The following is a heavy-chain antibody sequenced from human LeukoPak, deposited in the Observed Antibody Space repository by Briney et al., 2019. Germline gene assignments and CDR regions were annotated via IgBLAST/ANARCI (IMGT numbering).Heavy chain of an antibody. V-gene: IGHV3-21*01. J-gene: IGHJ4*02. CDR3: ARDLGELDAPDY. Sequence: GGSLRLSCAASGFSLSNYWMIWVRQIPGKGLEWVSSISSRSSYIYYADSVKGRFTISRDNAKNSLYLQMNSLRAEDTAVYYCARDLGELDAPDYWGQGTLVTVSS. CDR2: ISSRSSYI. D-gene: IGHD3-10*01. CDR1: GFSLSNYW.